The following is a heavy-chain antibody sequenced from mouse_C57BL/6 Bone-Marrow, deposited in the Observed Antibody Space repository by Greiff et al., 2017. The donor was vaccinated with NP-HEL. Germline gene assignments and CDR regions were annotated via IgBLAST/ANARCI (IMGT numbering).Heavy chain of an antibody. Sequence: EVQLVESGGGLVQPGGSMKLSCAASGFTFSDAWMDWVRQSPEKGLEWVAEIRNKANNHATYYAESVKGRFTISRDDSKSSVYLQMNSLRAEDTGIYYCTRESYGSKGWYFDVWGTGTTVTVSS. D-gene: IGHD1-1*01. CDR2: IRNKANNHAT. CDR1: GFTFSDAW. V-gene: IGHV6-6*01. CDR3: TRESYGSKGWYFDV. J-gene: IGHJ1*03.